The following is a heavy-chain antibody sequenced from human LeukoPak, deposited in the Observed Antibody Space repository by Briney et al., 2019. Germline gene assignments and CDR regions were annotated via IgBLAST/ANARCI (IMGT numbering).Heavy chain of an antibody. CDR2: MNPNSGNT. D-gene: IGHD5-18*01. CDR1: GYTFTSYD. CDR3: ARAPTGYSYGPYYYYYYGMDV. V-gene: IGHV1-8*01. Sequence: ASVKVSCKASGYTFTSYDINWVRQATGQGLEWMGWMNPNSGNTGYAQKFQGRVTMTRNTSISTAYMELSSLRSEDTAVYYCARAPTGYSYGPYYYYYYGMDVWGRGTTVTVSS. J-gene: IGHJ6*02.